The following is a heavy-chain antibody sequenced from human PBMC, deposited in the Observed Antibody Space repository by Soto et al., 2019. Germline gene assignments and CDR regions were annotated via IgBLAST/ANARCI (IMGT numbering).Heavy chain of an antibody. J-gene: IGHJ6*02. D-gene: IGHD5-18*01. CDR2: ISYDGSNK. Sequence: QVQLVESGGGVVQPGRSLRLSCAASGFTFSSYGMHWVRQAPGKGLEWVAVISYDGSNKYYADSVKGRFTISRDNSKNTLYLQMNSLRAEDTAVYYCAKEGYSYGRYGMDVWGQGTTVTVSS. CDR1: GFTFSSYG. CDR3: AKEGYSYGRYGMDV. V-gene: IGHV3-30*18.